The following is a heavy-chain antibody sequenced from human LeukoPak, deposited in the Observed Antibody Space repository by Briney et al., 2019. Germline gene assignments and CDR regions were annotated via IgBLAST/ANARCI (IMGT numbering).Heavy chain of an antibody. Sequence: SVKVSCKASGGTFSSYAISWVRQAPGQGLEWMGGIIPIFGTANYAQKFQGRVTITADESTSTAYMELSSLRSEDTAVYYCASRASRSGSYYYYYYDMDVWGKGTTVTVSS. CDR1: GGTFSSYA. D-gene: IGHD3-10*01. CDR3: ASRASRSGSYYYYYYDMDV. J-gene: IGHJ6*04. CDR2: IIPIFGTA. V-gene: IGHV1-69*01.